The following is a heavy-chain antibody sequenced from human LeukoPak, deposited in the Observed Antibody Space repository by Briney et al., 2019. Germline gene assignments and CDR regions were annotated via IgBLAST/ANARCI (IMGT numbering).Heavy chain of an antibody. Sequence: PSETLFLTCTVSGGYISTDYWSWIRQPPGKGLDRIGYVSFGGGANYNPSLKSRVTISVDTSKNQFSLKLSSVTAADTAVYYCARHGSGSSWYVDYFDYWGQGTLVTVSS. CDR1: GGYISTDY. V-gene: IGHV4-59*08. CDR2: VSFGGGA. D-gene: IGHD6-13*01. J-gene: IGHJ4*02. CDR3: ARHGSGSSWYVDYFDY.